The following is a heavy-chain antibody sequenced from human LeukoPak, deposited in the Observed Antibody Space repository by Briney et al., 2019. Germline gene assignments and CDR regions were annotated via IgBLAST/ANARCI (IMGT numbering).Heavy chain of an antibody. Sequence: ASVKVSCKASGYTLTNYGFSWVRQATGQGLEWMGWISAYNGYTDYAQKFQFRVTMTTDTSTSTAYMELRSLRSDDTAVYYCARDKAVTTEVTQHFQHWGQGTLVTVSS. CDR2: ISAYNGYT. V-gene: IGHV1-18*01. J-gene: IGHJ1*01. CDR3: ARDKAVTTEVTQHFQH. CDR1: GYTLTNYG. D-gene: IGHD4-23*01.